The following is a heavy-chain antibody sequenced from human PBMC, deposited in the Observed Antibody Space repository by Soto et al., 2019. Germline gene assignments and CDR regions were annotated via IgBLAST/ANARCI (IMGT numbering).Heavy chain of an antibody. J-gene: IGHJ4*02. D-gene: IGHD6-6*01. V-gene: IGHV3-30*18. CDR3: AKAMYPRTVLDSSSPWGDY. Sequence: QVQLVESGGGVAQPGRSLRLSCAGSGFTFSDYGMHWVRQAPGKGLEWVAVVSYDGSYKYYADSVKGRFTVSRDLSGNTLFLQMNSLRLEDTSVYFCAKAMYPRTVLDSSSPWGDYWGQGTLVAVTS. CDR2: VSYDGSYK. CDR1: GFTFSDYG.